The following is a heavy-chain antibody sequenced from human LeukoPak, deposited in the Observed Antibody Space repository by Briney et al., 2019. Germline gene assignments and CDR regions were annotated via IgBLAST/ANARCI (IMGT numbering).Heavy chain of an antibody. CDR1: GFTFSSYA. CDR3: ARVYGGKGGVFDY. D-gene: IGHD4-23*01. J-gene: IGHJ4*02. V-gene: IGHV3-7*01. CDR2: IKQDGSEK. Sequence: GGSLRLSCAASGFTFSSYAMGWVRQAPGKGLEWVANIKQDGSEKYFVDSVKGRFTISRDNAKNSVSLQMNSLRAEDTAVYYCARVYGGKGGVFDYWGQGTLVTVSS.